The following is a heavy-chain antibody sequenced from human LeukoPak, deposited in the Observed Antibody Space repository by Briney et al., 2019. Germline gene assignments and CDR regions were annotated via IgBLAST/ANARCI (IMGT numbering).Heavy chain of an antibody. D-gene: IGHD3-22*01. Sequence: KAGGSLRLSCAASGFTFSSYSMSWVRQAPGKGLEWVSSISSSSSYIYYADSVKGRFTISRDNAKNSLYLQMNSLRAEDTAVYYCAREAYDSSVYYLHWGQGTLVTVSS. CDR2: ISSSSSYI. V-gene: IGHV3-21*01. J-gene: IGHJ4*02. CDR1: GFTFSSYS. CDR3: AREAYDSSVYYLH.